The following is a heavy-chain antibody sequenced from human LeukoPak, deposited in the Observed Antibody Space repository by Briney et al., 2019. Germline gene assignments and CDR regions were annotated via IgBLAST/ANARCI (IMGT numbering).Heavy chain of an antibody. CDR2: IRYDGSNK. D-gene: IGHD6-13*01. Sequence: PGGSLRLSCAASGFTFSSYGMHWVRQAPGKGLEWVAFIRYDGSNKYYADSVKGRFTISRDNSKNTLYLQMNSLRAEDTAVYYCAKTAGPDYYYYMDVWGKGTTVTVSS. J-gene: IGHJ6*03. CDR3: AKTAGPDYYYYMDV. V-gene: IGHV3-30*02. CDR1: GFTFSSYG.